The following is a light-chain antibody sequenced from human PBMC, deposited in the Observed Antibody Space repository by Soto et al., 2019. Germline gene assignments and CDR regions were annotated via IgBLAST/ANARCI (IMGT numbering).Light chain of an antibody. CDR3: SSYTSSSTFYV. J-gene: IGLJ1*01. Sequence: QSVLTQPASVSGSPGQAITISCTGTSRDVGGYNYVSWYQQHPGKAPKLMIYDVTNRPSGVSNRFSGSKSGNTASLTISGLQAEDEADYYCSSYTSSSTFYVFGTGTRSPS. CDR2: DVT. CDR1: SRDVGGYNY. V-gene: IGLV2-14*01.